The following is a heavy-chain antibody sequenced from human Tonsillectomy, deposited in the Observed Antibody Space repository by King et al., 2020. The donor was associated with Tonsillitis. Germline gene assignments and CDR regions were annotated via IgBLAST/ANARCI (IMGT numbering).Heavy chain of an antibody. CDR2: INPNTGGT. J-gene: IGHJ4*02. V-gene: IGHV1-2*02. CDR1: GYSFTSYY. D-gene: IGHD3-3*01. CDR3: AREPFGD. Sequence: VQLVESGAEVKKPGASVKVSCRASGYSFTSYYIHWVRQAPGQGLEWMGWINPNTGGTNYAQKFLGRVTMARDTSIATAYMELSSLRSGDSAVYYCAREPFGDWGQGTLVTVSS.